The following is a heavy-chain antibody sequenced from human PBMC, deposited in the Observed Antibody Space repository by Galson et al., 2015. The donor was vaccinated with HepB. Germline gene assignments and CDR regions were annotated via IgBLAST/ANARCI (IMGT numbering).Heavy chain of an antibody. CDR1: GDSVSSNSAA. CDR2: TFYRSRWYN. J-gene: IGHJ6*03. V-gene: IGHV6-1*01. CDR3: ARTSDTAFFTLLVMDV. D-gene: IGHD5-18*01. Sequence: CAISGDSVSSNSAAWNWIRQSPSRGLEWLGRTFYRSRWYNDYAVSVKSRITINPDTSKNQFSLQLNSVTPEDTAVYYCARTSDTAFFTLLVMDVWGKGTTVTVSS.